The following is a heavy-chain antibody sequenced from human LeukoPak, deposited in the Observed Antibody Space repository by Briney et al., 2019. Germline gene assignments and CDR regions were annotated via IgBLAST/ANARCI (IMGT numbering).Heavy chain of an antibody. J-gene: IGHJ5*02. CDR3: ARDESYYDFWSSYYQNWFDP. V-gene: IGHV4-34*01. CDR2: INHSGST. CDR1: GGSFSGCY. Sequence: SETLSLTCAVYGGSFSGCYWSWIRQPPGKGLEWIGEINHSGSTNYNPSLKSRVTISVDTSKNQFSLKLSSVTAADTAVYYCARDESYYDFWSSYYQNWFDPWGQGTLVTVSS. D-gene: IGHD3-3*01.